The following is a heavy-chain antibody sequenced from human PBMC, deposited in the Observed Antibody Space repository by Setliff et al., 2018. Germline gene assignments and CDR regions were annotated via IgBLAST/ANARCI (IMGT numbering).Heavy chain of an antibody. V-gene: IGHV5-51*01. CDR3: ARLTYYYDSSGLNAFDI. Sequence: GESLKISCKGSGYSFTSYWIGWVRQMPGKGLEWMGIIYPGDSDTRYSPSFQGQVTISADKSISTAYPQWSSLKASDTAMYYCARLTYYYDSSGLNAFDIWGQGTMVTVSS. D-gene: IGHD3-22*01. CDR1: GYSFTSYW. CDR2: IYPGDSDT. J-gene: IGHJ3*02.